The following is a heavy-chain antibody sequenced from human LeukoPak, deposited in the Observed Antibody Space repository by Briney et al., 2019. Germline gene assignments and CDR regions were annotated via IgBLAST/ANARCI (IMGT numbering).Heavy chain of an antibody. D-gene: IGHD2-15*01. Sequence: SETLSLTCAVYGGSFSGYYWSWIRQPPGKGLEWIGEINHSGSTNYNPSLKSRVTISVDTSKNQFSLKLSSVTAADTAMYYCARGLGIVVVVAATPPLSGNWFDPWGQGTLVTVSS. CDR3: ARGLGIVVVVAATPPLSGNWFDP. J-gene: IGHJ5*02. CDR1: GGSFSGYY. V-gene: IGHV4-34*01. CDR2: INHSGST.